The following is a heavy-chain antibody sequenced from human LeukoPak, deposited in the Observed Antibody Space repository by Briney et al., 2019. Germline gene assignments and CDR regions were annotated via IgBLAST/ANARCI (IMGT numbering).Heavy chain of an antibody. CDR1: GFTFRSFS. D-gene: IGHD3-16*01. CDR3: GRDLGEAGYVIGD. Sequence: PGGSLRLSCATSGFTFRSFSMYWVRQAPGKGLEWISYISSGENTIYYADSVKGRFTISRDIAKNSVFLQMNNLRADDSAVYYCGRDLGEAGYVIGDWGQGTQVTVSS. CDR2: ISSGENTI. V-gene: IGHV3-48*04. J-gene: IGHJ4*02.